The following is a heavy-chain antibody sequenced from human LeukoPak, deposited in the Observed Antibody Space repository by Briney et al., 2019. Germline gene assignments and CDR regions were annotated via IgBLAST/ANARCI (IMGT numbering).Heavy chain of an antibody. J-gene: IGHJ4*02. Sequence: PGGSLRLSCAASGFTFNNYLMSWVRQAPGKGLGWVSVLFTGGGRTFYADSVKGRFTISGDTSRTTLYLQMNGLRAEDTAVYYCAKECDYSPGHKFDLWGQGTLVTVSS. D-gene: IGHD3-10*01. CDR2: LFTGGGRT. V-gene: IGHV3-23*01. CDR1: GFTFNNYL. CDR3: AKECDYSPGHKFDL.